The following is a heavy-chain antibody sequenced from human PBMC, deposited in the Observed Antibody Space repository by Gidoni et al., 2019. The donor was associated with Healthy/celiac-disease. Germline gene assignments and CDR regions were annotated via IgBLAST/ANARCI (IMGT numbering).Heavy chain of an antibody. J-gene: IGHJ4*02. D-gene: IGHD2-15*01. CDR2: IYYSGST. CDR3: ARDVGYCSGGSCPNDDY. CDR1: GGSISSGDYY. V-gene: IGHV4-30-4*01. Sequence: QVQPQESGPGLVKPSQTLSLTCTVSGGSISSGDYYWSWIRQPPGKGLEWIGYIYYSGSTYYNPSLKSRVTISVDTSKNQFSLKLSSVTAADTAVYYCARDVGYCSGGSCPNDDYWGQGTLVTVSS.